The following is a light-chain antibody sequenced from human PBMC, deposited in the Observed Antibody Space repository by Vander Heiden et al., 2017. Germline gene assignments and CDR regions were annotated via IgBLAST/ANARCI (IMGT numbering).Light chain of an antibody. Sequence: QSALPQPRSVSGSPGQSVTISCSGTSSDVGAYDYVSWYQQHPGKAPKLLIYDVTKWPSGVPDRFSGSKSGNTATLTISVLLTEDEADYYCCSYAGSYTWVFGGGTKVTVL. J-gene: IGLJ3*02. V-gene: IGLV2-11*01. CDR3: CSYAGSYTWV. CDR2: DVT. CDR1: SSDVGAYDY.